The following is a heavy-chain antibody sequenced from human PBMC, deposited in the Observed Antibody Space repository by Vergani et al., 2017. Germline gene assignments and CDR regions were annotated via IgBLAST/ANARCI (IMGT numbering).Heavy chain of an antibody. CDR3: ARRGGYCSSTSCHHYYGMDV. CDR2: IRSDESNK. Sequence: QVQLVESGGGVVQPGGSLRLSCAASGFTFNSYGMHWVRQAPGKGLEWVASIRSDESNKYYADSVKGRFTISRDNSKNTLYLQMNSLRAEDTAVYYCARRGGYCSSTSCHHYYGMDVWGQGTTVTVSS. D-gene: IGHD2-2*01. V-gene: IGHV3-30*02. J-gene: IGHJ6*02. CDR1: GFTFNSYG.